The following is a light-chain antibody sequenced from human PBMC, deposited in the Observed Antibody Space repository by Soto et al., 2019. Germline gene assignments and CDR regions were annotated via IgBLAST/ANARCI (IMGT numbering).Light chain of an antibody. CDR2: DVS. J-gene: IGLJ1*01. Sequence: QSALTQPASVSGSPGQSITISCTGTSSDVGGYNYVSWYQQHPGKAPKLMIYDVSNRPSGVSNRFSGSKSGNTASLTISGLQAADDADYYCSSYTSSITLVVFGTGTNVTVL. V-gene: IGLV2-14*01. CDR3: SSYTSSITLVV. CDR1: SSDVGGYNY.